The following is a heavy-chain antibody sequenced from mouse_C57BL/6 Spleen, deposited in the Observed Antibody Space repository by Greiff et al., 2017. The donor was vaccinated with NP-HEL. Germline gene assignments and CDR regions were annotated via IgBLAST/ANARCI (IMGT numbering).Heavy chain of an antibody. CDR1: GFSFNTYA. CDR3: VRHLRGAMDY. J-gene: IGHJ4*01. CDR2: IRSKSNNYAT. Sequence: EVQGVESGGGLVQPKGSLKLSCAASGFSFNTYAMNWVRQAPGKGLEWVARIRSKSNNYATYYADSVKDRFTISRDDSESMLYLQMNNLKTEDTAMYYCVRHLRGAMDYWGQGTSVTVSS. V-gene: IGHV10-1*01. D-gene: IGHD1-1*01.